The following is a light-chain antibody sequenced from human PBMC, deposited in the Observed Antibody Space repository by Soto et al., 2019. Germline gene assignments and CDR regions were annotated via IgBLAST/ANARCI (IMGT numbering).Light chain of an antibody. J-gene: IGLJ7*01. Sequence: QLVLTQSPSASASLGASVNLTCTLSSGHSSYAIAWHQQQPEKGPRYLMKLNSDGSHSKGDGSPDRFSGSSPGAERYLTISSLQSEDEADYYCKPWGTGIAVFGGGTQLTVL. CDR1: SGHSSYA. CDR2: LNSDGSH. V-gene: IGLV4-69*01. CDR3: KPWGTGIAV.